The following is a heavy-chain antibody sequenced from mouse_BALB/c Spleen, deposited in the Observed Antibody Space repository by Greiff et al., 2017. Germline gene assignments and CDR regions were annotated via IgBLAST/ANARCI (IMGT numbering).Heavy chain of an antibody. J-gene: IGHJ4*01. CDR3: ASYYDYDDYAMDY. Sequence: EVQVVESGPGLVKPSQSLSLTCSVTGYSITSGYYWNWIRQFPGNKLEWMGYISYDGSNNYNPSLKNRISITRDTSKNQFFLKLNSVTTEDTATYYCASYYDYDDYAMDYWGQGTSVTVSS. V-gene: IGHV3-6*02. D-gene: IGHD2-4*01. CDR1: GYSITSGYY. CDR2: ISYDGSN.